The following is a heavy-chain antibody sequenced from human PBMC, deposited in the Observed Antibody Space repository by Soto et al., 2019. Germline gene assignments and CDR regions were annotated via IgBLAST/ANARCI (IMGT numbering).Heavy chain of an antibody. D-gene: IGHD6-13*01. CDR3: ARDYLGSSWYYYYYYMDV. CDR2: IKQDGSEK. J-gene: IGHJ6*03. CDR1: GFTFSSYW. V-gene: IGHV3-7*01. Sequence: GGSLRLSCAASGFTFSSYWMSWVRQAPGKGLERVANIKQDGSEKYYVDSVKGRFTISRDNSKNSLYLQMNSLRAEDTAFYYCARDYLGSSWYYYYYYMDVWGKGTTVTVSS.